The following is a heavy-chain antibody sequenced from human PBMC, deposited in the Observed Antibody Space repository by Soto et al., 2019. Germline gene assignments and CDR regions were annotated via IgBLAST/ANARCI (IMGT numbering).Heavy chain of an antibody. D-gene: IGHD6-19*01. Sequence: EVQLLESGGNSVQPGGSLRLSCAASGFTFRNYAMTWVRQAPGRGLEWVSLISGSADSTFYADSLKGRFTISRDNSKSTLYLQVNSLRAEDSAIYYCARVYSSGWYLGYYFDYWGQGTLGTVSS. V-gene: IGHV3-23*01. CDR1: GFTFRNYA. CDR3: ARVYSSGWYLGYYFDY. CDR2: ISGSADST. J-gene: IGHJ4*02.